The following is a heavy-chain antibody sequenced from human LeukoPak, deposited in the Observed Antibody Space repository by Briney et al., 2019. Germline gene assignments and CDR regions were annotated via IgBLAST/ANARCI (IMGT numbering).Heavy chain of an antibody. CDR3: ARVGYYDFWSGYSAFDY. D-gene: IGHD3-3*01. J-gene: IGHJ4*02. V-gene: IGHV1-18*01. CDR2: ISAYNGNT. CDR1: GYTFTSYG. Sequence: ASVKVSGKASGYTFTSYGISWVRQAPGQGLEWMGWISAYNGNTNYAQKLQGRVTMTTDTSTSTAYMELRSLRSDDTAVYYCARVGYYDFWSGYSAFDYWGQGTLVTVSS.